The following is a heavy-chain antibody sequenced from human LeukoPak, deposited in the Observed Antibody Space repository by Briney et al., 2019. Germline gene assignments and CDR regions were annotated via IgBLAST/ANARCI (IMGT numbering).Heavy chain of an antibody. Sequence: SETLSLTCTVSGGSISSYYWSWIRQPPGKGLEWIGYIYYSGSTNYNPSLKSRVTISVDTSKNQFSLKLNSVTAADTAVYYCASGRITMVRGVSYYGMDVWGQGTTVTVSS. V-gene: IGHV4-59*08. CDR2: IYYSGST. CDR3: ASGRITMVRGVSYYGMDV. CDR1: GGSISSYY. J-gene: IGHJ6*02. D-gene: IGHD3-10*01.